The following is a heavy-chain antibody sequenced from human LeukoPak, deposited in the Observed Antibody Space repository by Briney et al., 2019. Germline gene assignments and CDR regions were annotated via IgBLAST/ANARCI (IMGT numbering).Heavy chain of an antibody. Sequence: GASVNVSCKASGYTFTGYYMHWVRQAPGQGLEWMGWINPNSGGTNYAQKFQGRVTMTRDTSISTAYMELSRLRSDDRAVYYCARGALKLLWFREPSFCYFDYWGQGTLVTVSS. CDR1: GYTFTGYY. J-gene: IGHJ4*02. CDR3: ARGALKLLWFREPSFCYFDY. V-gene: IGHV1-2*02. D-gene: IGHD3-10*01. CDR2: INPNSGGT.